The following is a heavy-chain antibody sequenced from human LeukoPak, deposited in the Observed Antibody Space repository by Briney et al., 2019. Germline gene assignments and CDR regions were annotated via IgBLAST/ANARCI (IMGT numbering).Heavy chain of an antibody. Sequence: AASVKVSCKASGGTLSSYAISWVRQAPGQGLEWMGRIIPIFGTANYAQKFQGRVTITTDESTSTAYMELSSLRSEDTAVYYCAREVAARPPKKDYYYYMDVWGKGTTVTVSS. V-gene: IGHV1-69*05. CDR2: IIPIFGTA. CDR1: GGTLSSYA. J-gene: IGHJ6*03. CDR3: AREVAARPPKKDYYYYMDV. D-gene: IGHD6-6*01.